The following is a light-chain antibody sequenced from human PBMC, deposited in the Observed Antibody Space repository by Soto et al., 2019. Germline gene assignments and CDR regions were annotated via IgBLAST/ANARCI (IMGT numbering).Light chain of an antibody. Sequence: EIVLTQSPGTLSLSPGERATLSCRASQSVSSSFLAWYRQKPGQAPRLLIYGASTRAPGIPDRFSGSGSGTDFTLTISSLQSEDFAVYYCQHYTNWPLTFGGGTRVESK. V-gene: IGKV3-20*01. CDR1: QSVSSSF. CDR3: QHYTNWPLT. J-gene: IGKJ4*01. CDR2: GAS.